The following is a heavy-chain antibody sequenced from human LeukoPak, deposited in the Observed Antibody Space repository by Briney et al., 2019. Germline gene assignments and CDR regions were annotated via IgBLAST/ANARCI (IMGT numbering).Heavy chain of an antibody. CDR2: ISWNSGSI. Sequence: GGSLRLSWAASGFTFDDYAMHWVRQAPGKGLEWVSGISWNSGSIGYADSVKGRFTISRDNAKNSLYLQMNSLRAEDTALYYCAKVFSADYGDFPEGDWGQGTLVTVSS. J-gene: IGHJ4*02. D-gene: IGHD4-17*01. CDR1: GFTFDDYA. V-gene: IGHV3-9*01. CDR3: AKVFSADYGDFPEGD.